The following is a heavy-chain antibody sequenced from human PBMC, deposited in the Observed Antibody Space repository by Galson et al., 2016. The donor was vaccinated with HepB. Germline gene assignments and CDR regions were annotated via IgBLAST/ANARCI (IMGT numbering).Heavy chain of an antibody. CDR1: GDSMRSSSYY. V-gene: IGHV4-39*01. CDR2: SYYSGST. J-gene: IGHJ4*02. Sequence: ETLSLTCTVSGDSMRSSSYYWGWIRQPPGKGPEWVASSYYSGSTYSNPSLKSRLTISVDTFKNQFSLKLSSVTAADTAVYYCARPRHNWKDGDFRDSWGQGTLVIVSS. D-gene: IGHD1-20*01. CDR3: ARPRHNWKDGDFRDS.